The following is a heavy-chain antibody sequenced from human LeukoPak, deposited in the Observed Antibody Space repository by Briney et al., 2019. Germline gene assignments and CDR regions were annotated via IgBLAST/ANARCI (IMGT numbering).Heavy chain of an antibody. J-gene: IGHJ4*02. D-gene: IGHD6-19*01. CDR1: GFTFSSYG. Sequence: PGGSLRLSCAASGFTFSSYGMHWVRQAPGKGLEWVAVISYDGSNKYYADSVKGRFTISRDNSKNTLYLQMSSLRAEDTAVYYCAKGRAGGWYRFDYWGQGTLVTVSS. CDR3: AKGRAGGWYRFDY. CDR2: ISYDGSNK. V-gene: IGHV3-30*18.